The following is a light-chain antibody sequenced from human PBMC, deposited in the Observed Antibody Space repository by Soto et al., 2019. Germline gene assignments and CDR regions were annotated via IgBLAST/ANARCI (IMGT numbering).Light chain of an antibody. Sequence: EIVLTQSPDALSLSPGERVSLSCRASRPVVSHYIAGYHQKPGQAPRLLIHDALSRASGIPDRFSGSGSGSCRDFTVIISSLETSEFGVYDWHENGRSSAFGPGTKV. V-gene: IGKV3-20*01. CDR3: HENGRSSA. CDR1: RPVVSHY. J-gene: IGKJ3*01. CDR2: DAL.